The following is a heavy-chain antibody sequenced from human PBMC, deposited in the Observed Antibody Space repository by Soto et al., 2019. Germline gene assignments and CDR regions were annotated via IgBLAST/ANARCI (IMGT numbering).Heavy chain of an antibody. CDR3: ARHVAGGDIVVVPAAPRFDP. D-gene: IGHD2-2*01. V-gene: IGHV5-51*01. CDR1: GYSFTSYW. CDR2: IYPGDSDT. J-gene: IGHJ5*02. Sequence: PGESLKISCKGSGYSFTSYWIGWVRQMPGKGLEWMGIIYPGDSDTRYSPSFQGQVTISADKSISTAYLQWSSLKASDTAMYYCARHVAGGDIVVVPAAPRFDPWGQGTLVTVSS.